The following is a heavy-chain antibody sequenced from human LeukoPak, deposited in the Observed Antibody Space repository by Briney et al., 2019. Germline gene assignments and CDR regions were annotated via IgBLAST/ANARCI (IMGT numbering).Heavy chain of an antibody. J-gene: IGHJ4*02. V-gene: IGHV4-34*01. CDR2: INHSGST. CDR3: ARHSRVVPAAYRFDY. Sequence: SETLSLTCAVYGGSFSGYYWSWIRQAPGKGLEWMGEINHSGSTNYNPSLKSRVTISVDTSKNQFSLKLSSVTAADTAVYYCARHSRVVPAAYRFDYWGQGTLATVSS. D-gene: IGHD2-2*01. CDR1: GGSFSGYY.